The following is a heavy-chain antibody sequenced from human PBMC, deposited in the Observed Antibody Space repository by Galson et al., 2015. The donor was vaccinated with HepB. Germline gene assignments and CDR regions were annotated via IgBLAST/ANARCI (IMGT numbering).Heavy chain of an antibody. CDR1: GFTFSSYG. CDR3: ATQWLVRPFDY. Sequence: SLRLSCAASGFTFSSYGMHWVRQAPGKGLEWVAVISYDGSNKYCADSVKGRFTISRDNSKNTLYLQMNSLRAEDTAVYYCATQWLVRPFDYWGQGTLVTVSS. D-gene: IGHD6-19*01. CDR2: ISYDGSNK. J-gene: IGHJ4*02. V-gene: IGHV3-30*03.